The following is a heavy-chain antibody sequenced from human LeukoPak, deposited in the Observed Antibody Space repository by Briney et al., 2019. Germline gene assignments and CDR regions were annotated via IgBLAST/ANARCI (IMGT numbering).Heavy chain of an antibody. V-gene: IGHV1-69*13. CDR3: ARDSFPNYYDSSGYYF. CDR2: IIPIFGTA. Sequence: ASVKVSCKASGGTFSSYAISWVRQAPGQGLEWMGGIIPIFGTANYAQKFQGRVTTTADESTSTAYMELSSLRSEDTAVYYCARDSFPNYYDSSGYYFWGQGTLVTVSS. D-gene: IGHD3-22*01. J-gene: IGHJ4*02. CDR1: GGTFSSYA.